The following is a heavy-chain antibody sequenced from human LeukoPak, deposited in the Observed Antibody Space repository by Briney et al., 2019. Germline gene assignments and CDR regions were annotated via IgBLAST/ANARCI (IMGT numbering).Heavy chain of an antibody. CDR2: IGNTET. D-gene: IGHD2-21*01. CDR1: GFTFNIYA. CDR3: GKDSIAHNGVYDAFDV. Sequence: GGSLRLSCAASGFTFNIYAMSWVRQTPGKGLEWVSTIGNTETYYADSVKGRFTISRDNSRNTLYLQMKSLRAEDTAMYYCGKDSIAHNGVYDAFDVWGQGTMVTVSS. J-gene: IGHJ3*01. V-gene: IGHV3-23*01.